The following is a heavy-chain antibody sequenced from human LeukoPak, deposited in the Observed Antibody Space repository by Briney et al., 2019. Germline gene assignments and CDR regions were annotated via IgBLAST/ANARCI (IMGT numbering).Heavy chain of an antibody. V-gene: IGHV1-69*05. CDR1: GGTFSSYA. CDR3: ARKYCSSTSCFHFDY. Sequence: GASVKVSCKASGGTFSSYAISWVRQAPGQGLEWMGGIIPIFGTANYAQKFQGRVTITTDESTSTAYMELSSLRSEDTAVYYCARKYCSSTSCFHFDYWGQGTLVTVSS. D-gene: IGHD2-2*01. CDR2: IIPIFGTA. J-gene: IGHJ4*02.